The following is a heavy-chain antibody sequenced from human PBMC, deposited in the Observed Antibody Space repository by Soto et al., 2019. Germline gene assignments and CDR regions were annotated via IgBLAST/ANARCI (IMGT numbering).Heavy chain of an antibody. CDR3: ASKIVVVPAASANWFDP. CDR1: GGSFSGYY. CDR2: INHSGST. Sequence: QVQLQQWGAGLLKPSETLSLTCAVYGGSFSGYYWSWIRQPPGKGLEWIGEINHSGSTNYNPSLKSRVTISVDTSKNQFSLKLSSVTAADTAVYYCASKIVVVPAASANWFDPWGQGTLVTVSS. D-gene: IGHD2-2*01. J-gene: IGHJ5*02. V-gene: IGHV4-34*01.